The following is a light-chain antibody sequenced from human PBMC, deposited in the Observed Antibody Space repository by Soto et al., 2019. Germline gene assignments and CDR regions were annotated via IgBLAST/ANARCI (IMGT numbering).Light chain of an antibody. V-gene: IGKV3-20*01. J-gene: IGKJ5*01. CDR2: GAS. CDR1: QSVTGNS. CDR3: QQYGGSPRT. Sequence: EIVLTQFPGTLSLSPGERATLSCRASQSVTGNSLAWYQQKLGRAPRVLIYGASNRATGIPDRFSGSGSGTDFTLTITRLEPEDFAVYFCQQYGGSPRTFGKGTRLEIK.